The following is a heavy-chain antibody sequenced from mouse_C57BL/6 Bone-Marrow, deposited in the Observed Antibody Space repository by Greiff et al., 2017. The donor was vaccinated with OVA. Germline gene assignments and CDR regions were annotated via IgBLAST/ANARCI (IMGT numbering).Heavy chain of an antibody. CDR2: IRSKSSNYET. V-gene: IGHV10-3*01. Sequence: EVQLQEPGGGLVQPKGSLKLSCAASGFTFNTYAMPWVRQPPGKGLEWVARIRSKSSNYETYYADTVKGRFTISRDDSQSMLYLQMNNLKTEDTAMYYCVRDLYYYGSSPWFAYWGQVTLVTVSA. CDR1: GFTFNTYA. J-gene: IGHJ3*01. D-gene: IGHD1-1*01. CDR3: VRDLYYYGSSPWFAY.